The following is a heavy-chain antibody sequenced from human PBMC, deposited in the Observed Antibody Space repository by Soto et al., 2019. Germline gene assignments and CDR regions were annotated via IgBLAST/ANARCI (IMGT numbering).Heavy chain of an antibody. J-gene: IGHJ6*02. D-gene: IGHD2-2*01. CDR1: GFTFSSYG. Sequence: QVQLVESGGGVVQPGRSLRLSCAASGFTFSSYGMHWVRQAPGKGLEWVAVISYDGSNKYYADSVKGRFTISRDNSKNTLYLQMNSRRAEDTAVYYCAGVLVPAAMQVHYYYYYGMDVWGQGTTVTVSS. V-gene: IGHV3-30*03. CDR3: AGVLVPAAMQVHYYYYYGMDV. CDR2: ISYDGSNK.